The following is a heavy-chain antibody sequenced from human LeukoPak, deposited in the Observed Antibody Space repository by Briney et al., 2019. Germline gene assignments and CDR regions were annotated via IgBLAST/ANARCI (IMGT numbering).Heavy chain of an antibody. J-gene: IGHJ4*02. CDR1: GYTFTSYG. CDR2: ISAYNGNT. CDR3: ARVSVLGYCSSTSCYESYFDY. V-gene: IGHV1-18*01. Sequence: ASVKVSCKASGYTFTSYGISRVRQAPGQGLEWMGWISAYNGNTNYAQKLQGRVTMTTDTSTSTAYMELRSLRSDDTAVYYCARVSVLGYCSSTSCYESYFDYWGQGTLVTVSS. D-gene: IGHD2-2*01.